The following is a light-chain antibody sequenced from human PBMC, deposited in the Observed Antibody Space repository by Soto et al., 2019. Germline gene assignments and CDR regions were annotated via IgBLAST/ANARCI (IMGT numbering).Light chain of an antibody. CDR1: QSVGSS. CDR3: QQYNNWPLT. J-gene: IGKJ4*01. CDR2: DAS. V-gene: IGKV3D-15*01. Sequence: EIVLTQSPGTLSLSPGERVTLSCRASQSVGSSRLAWYQQKPGQTPRLLIYDASTRATGFPARFSGSGSGTEFTLTISSLQSEDFAVYYCQQYNNWPLTFGGGTKVDIK.